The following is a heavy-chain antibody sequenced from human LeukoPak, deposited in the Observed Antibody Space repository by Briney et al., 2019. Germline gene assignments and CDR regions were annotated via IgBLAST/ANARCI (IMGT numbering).Heavy chain of an antibody. D-gene: IGHD3-10*01. Sequence: GGSLRLSCAASGFTFSSYGMHWVRQAPGKGLEWVAFIRYDGSNKYYADSVKGRFTISRENAKNSLCLKMNSLRAGDTAVYYCARGIKSSLDAFDIWGQGTMVTVSS. J-gene: IGHJ3*02. CDR3: ARGIKSSLDAFDI. CDR1: GFTFSSYG. V-gene: IGHV3-30*02. CDR2: IRYDGSNK.